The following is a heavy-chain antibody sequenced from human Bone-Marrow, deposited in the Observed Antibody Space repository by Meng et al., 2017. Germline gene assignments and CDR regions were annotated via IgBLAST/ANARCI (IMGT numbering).Heavy chain of an antibody. Sequence: VQLQASGPGLVKPSQTLSLTCTVSGGSISSGGYYWNWIRQHSGKGLEWIGYIYYSGSTYYNPSLKSRITISVDTSKNHFSLKLSSVTAADTAVYYCASLYGVVGASWFDPWGQGTLVTVSS. CDR3: ASLYGVVGASWFDP. CDR1: GGSISSGGYY. J-gene: IGHJ5*02. D-gene: IGHD1-26*01. CDR2: IYYSGST. V-gene: IGHV4-31*03.